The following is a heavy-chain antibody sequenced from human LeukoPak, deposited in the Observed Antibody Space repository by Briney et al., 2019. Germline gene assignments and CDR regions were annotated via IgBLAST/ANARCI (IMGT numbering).Heavy chain of an antibody. J-gene: IGHJ4*02. V-gene: IGHV4-34*01. CDR3: GRIGVRRYCSSTSCYEDY. CDR1: GGSFRDCY. CDR2: INHSGTT. Sequence: PSETLSLTCAVCGGSFRDCYWSWVRQPPGKGLEWIGEINHSGTTNYSPSLKSRVSISVDTSKNQFSLKLSSVTAADTAVYYCGRIGVRRYCSSTSCYEDYWGQGTLVTVSS. D-gene: IGHD2-2*01.